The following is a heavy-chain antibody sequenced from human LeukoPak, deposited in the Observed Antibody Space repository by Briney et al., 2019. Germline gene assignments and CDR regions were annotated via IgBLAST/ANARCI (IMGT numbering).Heavy chain of an antibody. J-gene: IGHJ4*02. CDR2: ISPYNGDT. D-gene: IGHD6-19*01. CDR3: ARAGSGSGWYFDY. Sequence: ASVKVSCKASGYXFTSVGMTWVRQAPGQGLEWMGGISPYNGDTRYVQKLQGRVTMTTDTCTSTAYMELRSLRFDDTAVFYCARAGSGSGWYFDYWGQGTLVTVSS. V-gene: IGHV1-18*01. CDR1: GYXFTSVG.